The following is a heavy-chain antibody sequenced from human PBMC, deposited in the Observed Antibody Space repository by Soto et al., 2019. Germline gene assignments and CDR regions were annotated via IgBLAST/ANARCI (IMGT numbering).Heavy chain of an antibody. Sequence: SEILSLTCAVSGYSITNGYYRGWIRQPPGKGLEWIGSIYHSGNTYYNPSLKSRVTLSIDTSKNQFSLKLRSVTAADTAMYYCARVKLAGRGSFHDWGQGTLVTVSS. CDR3: ARVKLAGRGSFHD. D-gene: IGHD3-3*02. J-gene: IGHJ4*02. V-gene: IGHV4-38-2*01. CDR1: GYSITNGYY. CDR2: IYHSGNT.